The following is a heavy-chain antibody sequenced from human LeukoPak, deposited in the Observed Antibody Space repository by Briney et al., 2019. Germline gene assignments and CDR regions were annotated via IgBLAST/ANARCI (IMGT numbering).Heavy chain of an antibody. V-gene: IGHV3-48*04. CDR3: ARDDTAVAGTELDY. CDR1: GFTFSSYS. Sequence: GGTLRLSCAASGFTFSSYSMNWVRQAPGKGLEWVAYISSSSSIIYYADSVKGRFTISRDNTKNSLYLQIDSLRAEGTAVCYCARDDTAVAGTELDYGGRETLHTLS. D-gene: IGHD6-19*01. J-gene: IGHJ4*02. CDR2: ISSSSSII.